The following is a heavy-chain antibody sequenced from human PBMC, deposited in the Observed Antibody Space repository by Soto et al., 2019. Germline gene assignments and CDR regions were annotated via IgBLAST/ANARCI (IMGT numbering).Heavy chain of an antibody. Sequence: SETLDLTCTVSGGSISSYYGSWIRQPPGKGLEWIGYIYYSGSTNYNPSLKSRVTISVDTSKNQFSLKLSSVTAADTAVYYCARAVGYSGYDAAYYFDYWGQGALVTVSS. CDR3: ARAVGYSGYDAAYYFDY. CDR2: IYYSGST. J-gene: IGHJ4*02. D-gene: IGHD5-12*01. V-gene: IGHV4-59*01. CDR1: GGSISSYY.